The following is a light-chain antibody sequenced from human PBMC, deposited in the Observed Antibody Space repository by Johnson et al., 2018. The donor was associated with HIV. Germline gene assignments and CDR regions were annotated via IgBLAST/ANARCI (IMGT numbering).Light chain of an antibody. Sequence: QSVLTQPPSVSAAPGQKVTISCSGSSSNIGNNYVSWYQQVPGTAPKLLIFDNNKRPSGIPDRFSGSKSGTSATLGITGLQTGDEADYYCGTWDSSLSAHYVFGAGTNITVL. J-gene: IGLJ1*01. CDR1: SSNIGNNY. CDR3: GTWDSSLSAHYV. CDR2: DNN. V-gene: IGLV1-51*01.